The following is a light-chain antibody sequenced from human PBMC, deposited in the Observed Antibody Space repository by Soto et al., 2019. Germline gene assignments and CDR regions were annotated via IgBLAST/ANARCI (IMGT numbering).Light chain of an antibody. CDR1: QSVSST. CDR2: GAS. J-gene: IGKJ1*01. CDR3: QQYNNWPRK. V-gene: IGKV3-15*01. Sequence: EIVMTQSPATLSVSPWESATLSCTASQSVSSTLAWYQQKPGQAPRLLIYGASTRATGIPARCSGRGSGTECTLTCSSLQSEDFAVYYCQQYNNWPRKVGQGTKVDNK.